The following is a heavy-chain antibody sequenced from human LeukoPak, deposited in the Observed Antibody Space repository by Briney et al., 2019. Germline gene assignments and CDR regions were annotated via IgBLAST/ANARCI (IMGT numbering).Heavy chain of an antibody. J-gene: IGHJ6*02. CDR3: ASHGGFGELSPTYYYGMDV. CDR2: ISAYNGNT. V-gene: IGHV1-18*01. Sequence: ASVTVSCKASGYTFTSYGISWVRQAPGQGLEWMGWISAYNGNTNYAQKLQGRVTMTTDTSTSTAYMELRSLRSDDTAVYYCASHGGFGELSPTYYYGMDVWGQGTTVTVSS. D-gene: IGHD3-10*01. CDR1: GYTFTSYG.